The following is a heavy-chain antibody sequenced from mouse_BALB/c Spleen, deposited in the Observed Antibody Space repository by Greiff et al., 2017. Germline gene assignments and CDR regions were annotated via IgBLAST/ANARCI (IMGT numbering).Heavy chain of an antibody. D-gene: IGHD1-3*01. Sequence: EVQVVESGGGLVQPGGSRKLSCAASGFTFSSFGMHWVRQAPEKGLEWVAYISSGSSTIYYADTVKGRFTISRDNPKNTLFLQMTSLRSEDTAMYYCARYNPDYFDYWGQGTTLTVSS. V-gene: IGHV5-17*02. CDR2: ISSGSSTI. CDR1: GFTFSSFG. CDR3: ARYNPDYFDY. J-gene: IGHJ2*01.